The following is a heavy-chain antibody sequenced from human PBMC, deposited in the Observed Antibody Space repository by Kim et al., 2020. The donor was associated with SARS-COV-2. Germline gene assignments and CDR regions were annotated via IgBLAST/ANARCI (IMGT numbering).Heavy chain of an antibody. CDR3: AGGRSYPFGY. Sequence: TYYADSVKGRFTISRDNSKNTLSLQMESLRAADTAVYYCAGGRSYPFGYWGQGTLVTVSS. CDR2: T. J-gene: IGHJ4*02. V-gene: IGHV3-23*01. D-gene: IGHD1-26*01.